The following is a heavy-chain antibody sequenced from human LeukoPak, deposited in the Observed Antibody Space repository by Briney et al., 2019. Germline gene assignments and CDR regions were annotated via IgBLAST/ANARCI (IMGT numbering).Heavy chain of an antibody. J-gene: IGHJ5*02. CDR2: IHHSGST. V-gene: IGHV4-34*01. Sequence: SETLSLTCAVYGGLFIGHYWSWIRQSPGKGLEWIGEIHHSGSTNYNPSLESRLTISIDTSKNQFSLRLNSVTAADTAVYYCARSRAFNSGAFDPWGQGSLVTVSS. D-gene: IGHD1-26*01. CDR1: GGLFIGHY. CDR3: ARSRAFNSGAFDP.